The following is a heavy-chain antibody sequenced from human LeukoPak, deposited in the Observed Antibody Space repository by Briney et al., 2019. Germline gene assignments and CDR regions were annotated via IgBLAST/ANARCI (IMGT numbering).Heavy chain of an antibody. CDR3: ARAEWSVIDY. Sequence: PSETLSLTCAVYGGSFSGYYWSWIRQPPGKGLEWIGEINHSGSTNYNPSLKSRVTISVDTSKNQFSLKLSSVTAADTAVYYCARAEWSVIDYWDQGTLVTVSS. J-gene: IGHJ4*02. CDR2: INHSGST. D-gene: IGHD3-3*01. V-gene: IGHV4-34*01. CDR1: GGSFSGYY.